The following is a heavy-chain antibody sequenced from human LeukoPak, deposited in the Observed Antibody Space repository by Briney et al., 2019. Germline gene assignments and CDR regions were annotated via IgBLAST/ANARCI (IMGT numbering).Heavy chain of an antibody. Sequence: GGSLRLSCAASGFTFSSYGMHWVRQAPGKGLEWVAVISYDGSDKYSADSVKGRFTISRDNSKNTLYLQMNSLRAEDTAVYYCARAGFDAFDIWGQGTMVTVSS. CDR1: GFTFSSYG. D-gene: IGHD6-19*01. V-gene: IGHV3-30*03. CDR2: ISYDGSDK. J-gene: IGHJ3*02. CDR3: ARAGFDAFDI.